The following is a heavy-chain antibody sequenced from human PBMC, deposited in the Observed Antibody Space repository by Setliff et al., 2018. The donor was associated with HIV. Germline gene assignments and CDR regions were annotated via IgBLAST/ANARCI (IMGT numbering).Heavy chain of an antibody. J-gene: IGHJ4*02. CDR2: MNPNSGNT. Sequence: ASVKVSCKASGYTFTNYDINWVRQAPGQGLEWMGWMNPNSGNTGYAQKFQGRVTMTRDTSTSTAYMELSSLRSEDTAVYYCASYSGSYYFILHYWGQGTLVTVSS. V-gene: IGHV1-8*02. CDR3: ASYSGSYYFILHY. CDR1: GYTFTNYD. D-gene: IGHD1-26*01.